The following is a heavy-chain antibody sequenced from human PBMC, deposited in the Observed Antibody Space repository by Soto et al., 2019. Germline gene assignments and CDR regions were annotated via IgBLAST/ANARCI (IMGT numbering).Heavy chain of an antibody. D-gene: IGHD2-15*01. CDR2: IYYSGST. J-gene: IGHJ6*02. CDR1: GGSISSSSYF. V-gene: IGHV4-39*01. Sequence: SETLSLTCTVSGGSISSSSYFWGWFRQPPGEGLEGIGYIYYSGSTNYNPSLKSRVTTSVDTSKNQFSLKLTPVTAADTAIYFSARHAGGGSFTSGRVVWGQGTKVTVSS. CDR3: ARHAGGGSFTSGRVV.